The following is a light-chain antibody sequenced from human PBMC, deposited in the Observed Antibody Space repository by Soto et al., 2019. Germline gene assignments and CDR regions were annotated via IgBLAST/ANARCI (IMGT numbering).Light chain of an antibody. V-gene: IGKV3-11*01. CDR3: QQRSIWPLT. Sequence: EIVLTQSPATLSLSPGERATLSCRASQSVSSYLAWYQQKPGQAPRLLIYDASNRATGFPARFSGSGSGAYFTLTISSLEPEDFAVYYCQQRSIWPLTFGGGTKVEIK. CDR2: DAS. CDR1: QSVSSY. J-gene: IGKJ4*01.